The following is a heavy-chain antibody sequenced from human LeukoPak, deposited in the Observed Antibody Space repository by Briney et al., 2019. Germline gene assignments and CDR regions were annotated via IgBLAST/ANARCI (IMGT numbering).Heavy chain of an antibody. Sequence: PGGSLRLSCAASGFTFSDYYMSWIRQAPGKGLEWVSYISSSGSTIYYADSVKGRFTISRDNAKNSLYLQMNSLRAEDTAVYYCARDLSEWGTVVLYFDYWGQGTLVTVSS. CDR3: ARDLSEWGTVVLYFDY. CDR2: ISSSGSTI. J-gene: IGHJ4*02. CDR1: GFTFSDYY. V-gene: IGHV3-11*01. D-gene: IGHD1-26*01.